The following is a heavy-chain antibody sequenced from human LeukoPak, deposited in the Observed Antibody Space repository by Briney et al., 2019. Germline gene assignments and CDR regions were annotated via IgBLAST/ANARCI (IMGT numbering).Heavy chain of an antibody. Sequence: PSVKVSCKASGYTLTGYYMPWVPQAPGPGFEWMGWINPNTGGTNYAQNFQGRVTMTRDTSISTAYMELSGLRSDDTAVYYCASYPRYSSSPPFDYGGQGTLVTVSA. CDR2: INPNTGGT. D-gene: IGHD6-6*01. CDR1: GYTLTGYY. CDR3: ASYPRYSSSPPFDY. J-gene: IGHJ4*02. V-gene: IGHV1-2*02.